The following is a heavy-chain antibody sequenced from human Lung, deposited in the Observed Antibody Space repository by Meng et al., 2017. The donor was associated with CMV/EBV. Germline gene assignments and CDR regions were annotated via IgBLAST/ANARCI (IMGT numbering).Heavy chain of an antibody. CDR2: IRYDGSNK. Sequence: GGSXRLXCAASGFTFSSYGMHWVRQAPGKGLEWVAFIRYDGSNKYYADSVKGRFTISRDNSKNTLYLQMNSLRAEDTAVYYCAKDGAKYCSSTSCYFFEYWXQGKXVTVSS. V-gene: IGHV3-30*02. J-gene: IGHJ4*02. CDR3: AKDGAKYCSSTSCYFFEY. CDR1: GFTFSSYG. D-gene: IGHD2-2*01.